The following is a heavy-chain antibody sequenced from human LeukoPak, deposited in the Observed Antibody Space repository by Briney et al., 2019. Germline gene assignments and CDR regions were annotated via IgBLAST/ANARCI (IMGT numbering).Heavy chain of an antibody. V-gene: IGHV1-69*01. CDR3: ASSHCSSTSCYGAYYYGMDV. D-gene: IGHD2-2*01. Sequence: GSSVKVSCKASGGTFSSYAISWVRQAPGQGLEWMGGIIPIFGTANYAQKFQGRVTITADESTRTAYMELSSLRSEDTAVYYCASSHCSSTSCYGAYYYGMDVWGQGTTVTVSS. CDR1: GGTFSSYA. J-gene: IGHJ6*02. CDR2: IIPIFGTA.